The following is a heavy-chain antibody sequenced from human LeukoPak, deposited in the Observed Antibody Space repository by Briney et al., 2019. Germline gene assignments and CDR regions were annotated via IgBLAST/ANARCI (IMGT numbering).Heavy chain of an antibody. CDR2: IYYSGST. CDR3: ARAADTAYFDY. J-gene: IGHJ4*02. D-gene: IGHD2-21*02. CDR1: GGXISSXGYY. V-gene: IGHV4-31*03. Sequence: TLSLTCTVSGGXISSXGYYXSXIRQHPGXGLXWIGYIYYSGSTYYNPSLKSRVTISVDTSKNQFSLKLSSVTAADTAVYYCARAADTAYFDYWGQGTLVTVSS.